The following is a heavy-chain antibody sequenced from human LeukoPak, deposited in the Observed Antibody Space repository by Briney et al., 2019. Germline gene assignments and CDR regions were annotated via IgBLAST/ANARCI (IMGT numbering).Heavy chain of an antibody. CDR3: AKARAAAGLPGNFDY. J-gene: IGHJ4*02. D-gene: IGHD6-13*01. V-gene: IGHV3-23*01. CDR1: GFSFSNYA. Sequence: GGSLRLSCAAFGFSFSNYAMSWVRQAPGKGLEWVSGILDSGVGTYYSDSVKGRFTISRDNSKDTLYLQMNSLRTDDTAVYYCAKARAAAGLPGNFDYWGQGTLVTVSS. CDR2: ILDSGVGT.